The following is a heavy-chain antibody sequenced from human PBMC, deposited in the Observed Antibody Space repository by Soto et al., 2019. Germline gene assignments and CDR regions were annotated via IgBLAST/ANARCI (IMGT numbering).Heavy chain of an antibody. J-gene: IGHJ6*02. CDR3: ARDTYYDFWSGYYNRIYYYYGMDV. D-gene: IGHD3-3*01. Sequence: SVKVSCKASGGTFSSYAISWVRQAPGQGLEWMGGIIPIFGTANYAQKFQGRVTITADKSTSTAYMELSSLRSEDTAVYYCARDTYYDFWSGYYNRIYYYYGMDVWGQGTTVTVS. CDR1: GGTFSSYA. V-gene: IGHV1-69*06. CDR2: IIPIFGTA.